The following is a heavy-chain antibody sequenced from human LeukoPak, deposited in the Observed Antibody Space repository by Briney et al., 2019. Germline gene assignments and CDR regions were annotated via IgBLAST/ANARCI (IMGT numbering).Heavy chain of an antibody. Sequence: PGGSLRLSCAASGFTFSSYAMSWVRQAPGKGLEWVSAISGSGGSTYYADSVKGRFTISRDNAKNSLYLQMNSLRAEDTALYYCAKDIFTGIAAAGAIDYWGQGTLVTVSP. D-gene: IGHD6-13*01. V-gene: IGHV3-23*01. CDR1: GFTFSSYA. CDR2: ISGSGGST. CDR3: AKDIFTGIAAAGAIDY. J-gene: IGHJ4*02.